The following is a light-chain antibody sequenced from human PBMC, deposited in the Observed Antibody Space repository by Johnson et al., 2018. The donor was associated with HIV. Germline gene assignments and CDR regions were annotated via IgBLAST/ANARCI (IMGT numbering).Light chain of an antibody. Sequence: QSVLTQPPSVSAAAGQKVTISCSGSSSKIGNKYVSWYQQIPGTAPKLLIYENNKRPSGIPDRFSGSKSGTSATLGITGLQTGDEADYYCGTWDSSLNAYVFGAATKVAVL. J-gene: IGLJ1*01. CDR3: GTWDSSLNAYV. V-gene: IGLV1-51*02. CDR1: SSKIGNKY. CDR2: ENN.